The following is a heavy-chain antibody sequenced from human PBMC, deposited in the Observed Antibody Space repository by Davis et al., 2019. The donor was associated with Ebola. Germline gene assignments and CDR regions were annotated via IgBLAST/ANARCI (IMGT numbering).Heavy chain of an antibody. J-gene: IGHJ5*02. D-gene: IGHD3-3*01. Sequence: ESLKISCAASGFTFSDYYMSWIRQAPGKGLEWIGSIYYSGITYYNPSLKSRVTISVDTSKNQFSLKLRSVTAADTAVYYCARQGWSGYSLRHWLDPWGRGTLVTVSS. CDR3: ARQGWSGYSLRHWLDP. CDR2: IYYSGIT. CDR1: GFTFSDYY. V-gene: IGHV4-39*01.